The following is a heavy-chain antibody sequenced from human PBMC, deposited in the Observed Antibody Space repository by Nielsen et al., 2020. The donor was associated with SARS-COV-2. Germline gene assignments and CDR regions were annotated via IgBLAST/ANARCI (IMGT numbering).Heavy chain of an antibody. CDR2: VSAYTADT. CDR3: ARVWTSTPAFDP. Sequence: ASVKVSCKASGFIFHNYGFSWVRQAPGGGLEWMGWVSAYTADTNYAQNFQGRVAMTIDTSTNTVYMELRGLRSDDTAVYYCARVWTSTPAFDPWGQGTRVTVSS. D-gene: IGHD3/OR15-3a*01. J-gene: IGHJ5*02. V-gene: IGHV1-18*04. CDR1: GFIFHNYG.